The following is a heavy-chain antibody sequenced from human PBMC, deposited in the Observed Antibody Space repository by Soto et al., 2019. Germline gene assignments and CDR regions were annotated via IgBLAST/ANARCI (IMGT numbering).Heavy chain of an antibody. V-gene: IGHV1-2*04. D-gene: IGHD5-12*01. J-gene: IGHJ4*02. CDR1: GYTFTGYY. Sequence: QVQLVQSGAAVKKPGASVKVSCKASGYTFTGYYMHWVRQAPGQGLEWMGWINPNSGGTTYAQKVQGWVTMTRGTSISTAYMELGRLRSDDTAVYYCARGGGGYSGDDLYFDYWGQGTLVTVSS. CDR2: INPNSGGT. CDR3: ARGGGGYSGDDLYFDY.